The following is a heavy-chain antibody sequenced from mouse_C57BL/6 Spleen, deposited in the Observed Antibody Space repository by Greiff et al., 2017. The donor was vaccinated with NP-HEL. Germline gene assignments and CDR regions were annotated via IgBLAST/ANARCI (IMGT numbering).Heavy chain of an antibody. CDR3: ARDGEFPFAY. V-gene: IGHV3-6*01. J-gene: IGHJ3*01. CDR2: ISYDGSN. Sequence: DVKLQESGPGLVKPSQSLSLTCSVPGYSITSGYYWNWIRQFPGNKLEWMGYISYDGSNNYNPSLKNRISITCDTSKNQFFLKLNSVTTEDTATYYCARDGEFPFAYWGQGTLVTVSA. CDR1: GYSITSGYY.